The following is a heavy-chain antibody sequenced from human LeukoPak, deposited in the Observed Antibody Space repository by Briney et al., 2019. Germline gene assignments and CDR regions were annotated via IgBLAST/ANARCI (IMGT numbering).Heavy chain of an antibody. CDR1: GFTFNSYG. CDR2: MWYDGSNK. J-gene: IGHJ4*02. D-gene: IGHD6-13*01. CDR3: ARGFVAAAGTR. Sequence: GGSLRLSCAASGFTFNSYGMHWVRQAPGKGLEWVAVMWYDGSNKYYADSVKGRFTISRDDSKNTLYLQMNSLRAEDTALYYCARGFVAAAGTRWGQGTLVTVSS. V-gene: IGHV3-33*01.